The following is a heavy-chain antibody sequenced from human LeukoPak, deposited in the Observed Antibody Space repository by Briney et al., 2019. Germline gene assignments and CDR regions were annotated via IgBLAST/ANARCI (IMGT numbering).Heavy chain of an antibody. CDR3: ASALLRYFDP. D-gene: IGHD3-9*01. Sequence: SGTLSLTCAVSGGSISSSNWWSWVRQPPGKGLEWIGEIYHSGSTNYNPSLKNRVTISVDKSRNQFSLKLSFVTAADTAVYYCASALLRYFDPWGQGTLVTVSS. CDR1: GGSISSSNW. V-gene: IGHV4-4*02. J-gene: IGHJ5*02. CDR2: IYHSGST.